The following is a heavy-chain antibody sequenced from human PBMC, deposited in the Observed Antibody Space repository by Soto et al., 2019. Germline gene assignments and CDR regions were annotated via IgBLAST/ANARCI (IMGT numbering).Heavy chain of an antibody. CDR1: GFTFSSYG. CDR2: ISYDGSNK. V-gene: IGHV3-30*18. J-gene: IGHJ6*03. CDR3: AKDSDCSSTSCRDYYYYYMDV. Sequence: GGSLRLSCAASGFTFSSYGMHWVRQAPGKGLEWVAVISYDGSNKYYADSVKGRFTISRDNSKNTLYLQMNSLRAEDTAVYYCAKDSDCSSTSCRDYYYYYMDVWGKGTTVTVSS. D-gene: IGHD2-2*01.